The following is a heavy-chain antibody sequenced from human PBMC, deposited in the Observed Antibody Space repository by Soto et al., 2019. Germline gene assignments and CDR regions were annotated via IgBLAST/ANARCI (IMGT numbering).Heavy chain of an antibody. CDR3: AAEGLLRSIDL. J-gene: IGHJ4*02. Sequence: PGGSLRLSCTASGFTFQRFTMHWVRQAPGKGLEWVAAVSYDGSHQFYVDSVKGRFTISRDNSNNTLNMQMNGLRGDDTAVYFCAAEGLLRSIDLWGQGPLVTVSS. CDR2: VSYDGSHQ. V-gene: IGHV3-30-3*01. CDR1: GFTFQRFT. D-gene: IGHD3-22*01.